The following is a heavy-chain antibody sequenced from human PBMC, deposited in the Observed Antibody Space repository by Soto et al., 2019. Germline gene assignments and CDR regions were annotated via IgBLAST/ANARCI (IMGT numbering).Heavy chain of an antibody. CDR3: AKSFSGWYLYYFDY. Sequence: GGSLRLSCVASRFTFSNYAMTWVRQAPGKGLEWVSGISGSGGATYYADSVKGRFTISRDNSKNTLYLQMNSLRAEDTAIYYCAKSFSGWYLYYFDYWGQGTQVTVSS. D-gene: IGHD6-19*01. CDR1: RFTFSNYA. V-gene: IGHV3-23*01. CDR2: ISGSGGAT. J-gene: IGHJ4*02.